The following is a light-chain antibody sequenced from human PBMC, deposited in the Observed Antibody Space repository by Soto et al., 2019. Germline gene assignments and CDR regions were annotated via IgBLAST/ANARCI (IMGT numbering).Light chain of an antibody. Sequence: DIQMTQSPSSLSASVGDRVTITCRASQSISSYLSWFQQKPGEAPRLLMYSASSLPSGVPSRFIGSGSGTDFTLTISSLQPQDFATYYCQQNYSPPLSFGGGTNVDI. CDR3: QQNYSPPLS. V-gene: IGKV1-39*01. CDR1: QSISSY. J-gene: IGKJ4*01. CDR2: SAS.